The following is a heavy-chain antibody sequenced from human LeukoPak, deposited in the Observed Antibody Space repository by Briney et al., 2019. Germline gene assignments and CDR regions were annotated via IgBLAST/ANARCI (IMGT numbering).Heavy chain of an antibody. V-gene: IGHV1-69*13. J-gene: IGHJ4*02. Sequence: SVKVSCKASGGTFNNYAFSWVRQAPGQGLEWMGGIIPISDTAHYAQKFQGRVTITADESTSTAYMELSSLRSEDTAVYYCARDATLLWFGETLGGNFDYWGQGTLVTVSS. CDR2: IIPISDTA. CDR3: ARDATLLWFGETLGGNFDY. CDR1: GGTFNNYA. D-gene: IGHD3-10*01.